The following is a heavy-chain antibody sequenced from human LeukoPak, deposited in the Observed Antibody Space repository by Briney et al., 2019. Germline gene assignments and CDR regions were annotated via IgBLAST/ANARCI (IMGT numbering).Heavy chain of an antibody. CDR3: AKLAGGTTVVTHDFDY. V-gene: IGHV3-30*18. CDR1: GFTFSTYG. CDR2: ISYDGSNK. D-gene: IGHD4-23*01. J-gene: IGHJ4*02. Sequence: PGGSLRLSCAASGFTFSTYGMPWVRQAPGKGLEWVAVISYDGSNKYYADSVKGRFTISRDNSKNTLYLQMNSLRAEDTAVYYCAKLAGGTTVVTHDFDYWGQGTLVTVSS.